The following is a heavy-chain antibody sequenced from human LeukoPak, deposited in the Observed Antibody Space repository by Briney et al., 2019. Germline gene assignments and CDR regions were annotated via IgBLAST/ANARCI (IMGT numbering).Heavy chain of an antibody. V-gene: IGHV3-23*01. J-gene: IGHJ3*02. D-gene: IGHD4-11*01. CDR3: AKEPTVTTGNAFDI. Sequence: PGGSLRLSCAASGFTFSSYAMSWVRQAPGKGLEWVSAITGSGGSTYYADSVKGRFTISRDNSKNTLYLHMNSPRAEDTAVYYCAKEPTVTTGNAFDIWGQGTMVSVSS. CDR2: ITGSGGST. CDR1: GFTFSSYA.